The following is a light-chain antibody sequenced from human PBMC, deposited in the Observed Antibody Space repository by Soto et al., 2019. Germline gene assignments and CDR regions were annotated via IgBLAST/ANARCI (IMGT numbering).Light chain of an antibody. CDR2: RAS. Sequence: DIQMTQSPSSLSASVGGRVTITCRASQDIRNHLVWYQQKPGEVPKLLIYRASTLQSGVPSRFSGSGSGTDFTLTISSLQPEDVATYYCQNYNTALWTFGQGTKVEIK. CDR1: QDIRNH. J-gene: IGKJ1*01. CDR3: QNYNTALWT. V-gene: IGKV1-27*01.